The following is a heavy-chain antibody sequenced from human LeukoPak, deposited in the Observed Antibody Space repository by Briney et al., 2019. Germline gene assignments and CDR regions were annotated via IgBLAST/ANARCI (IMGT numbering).Heavy chain of an antibody. CDR3: ARVPAQFYFDY. V-gene: IGHV4-61*08. Sequence: PSETLSLTCTVSGGSISSGGYYWSWIRQPPGKGLEWIGYIYHSGSTGFNPSLRSRVTMSVDTSKNQFSLNLRSVTAADTAVYYCARVPAQFYFDYWGQGTLVTVSS. CDR1: GGSISSGGYY. D-gene: IGHD5-24*01. CDR2: IYHSGST. J-gene: IGHJ4*02.